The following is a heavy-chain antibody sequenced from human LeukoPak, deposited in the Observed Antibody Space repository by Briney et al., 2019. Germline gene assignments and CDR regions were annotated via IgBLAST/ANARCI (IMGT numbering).Heavy chain of an antibody. CDR3: GRSDYGDYGITY. Sequence: SVKVSCKASGGTFSSYAISWVRQAPGQGLEWMGGIIPIFGTANYAQKFQGRVTITADESASTVYMELTSLRSEDTAVYYCGRSDYGDYGITYWGQGTLVTVSS. CDR2: IIPIFGTA. V-gene: IGHV1-69*01. D-gene: IGHD4-17*01. CDR1: GGTFSSYA. J-gene: IGHJ4*02.